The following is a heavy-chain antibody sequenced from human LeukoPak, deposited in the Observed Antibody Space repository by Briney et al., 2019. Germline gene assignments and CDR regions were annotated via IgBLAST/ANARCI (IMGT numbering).Heavy chain of an antibody. CDR1: GYTFASYG. CDR2: ISAYNGNT. Sequence: ASVKVSCKTSGYTFASYGISWVRQAPGQGLEWMGWISAYNGNTNYAQKFQGRVTMTTGTSTSTAYMELRSLRSDDTAVYYCARDRVFVDTAIVSPIQYFDYWGREPWSPSPQ. J-gene: IGHJ4*02. CDR3: ARDRVFVDTAIVSPIQYFDY. V-gene: IGHV1-18*01. D-gene: IGHD5-18*01.